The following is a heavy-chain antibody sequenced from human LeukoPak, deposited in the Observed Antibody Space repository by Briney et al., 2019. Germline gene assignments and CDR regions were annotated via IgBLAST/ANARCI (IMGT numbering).Heavy chain of an antibody. CDR2: ISGSGGSK. CDR3: ARVLLCFGESYYFDY. V-gene: IGHV3-23*01. J-gene: IGHJ4*02. D-gene: IGHD3-10*01. Sequence: GGSLRVSCAASGFTFSSYAMSWVRQAPGKGLEWVSAISGSGGSKYYADSVKGRFTISRDNSKNTLYLQMNSLRAEDTAVYYCARVLLCFGESYYFDYWGQGTLVTVSS. CDR1: GFTFSSYA.